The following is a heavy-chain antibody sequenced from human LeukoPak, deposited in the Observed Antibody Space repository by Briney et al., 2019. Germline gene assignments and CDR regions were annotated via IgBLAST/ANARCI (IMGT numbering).Heavy chain of an antibody. V-gene: IGHV3-7*03. CDR1: GFTFSSYW. J-gene: IGHJ4*02. CDR3: ATSRTGDY. Sequence: GGSLRLSCAASGFTFSSYWMSWVRQAPGKELEWVAIIKQDGSEKYYVDSVKGRFTISRDNAEKSVYLQMNSLRAEDTAVYYCATSRTGDYWGQGTLVTVSS. D-gene: IGHD3/OR15-3a*01. CDR2: IKQDGSEK.